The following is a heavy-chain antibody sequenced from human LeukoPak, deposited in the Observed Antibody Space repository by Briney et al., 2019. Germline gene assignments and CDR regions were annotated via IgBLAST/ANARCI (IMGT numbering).Heavy chain of an antibody. CDR3: ARVSVVVVVVAAFAY. J-gene: IGHJ4*02. V-gene: IGHV1-2*02. CDR1: GYTFTGYY. D-gene: IGHD2-15*01. CDR2: INPNSGGT. Sequence: ASVKVSCKASGYTFTGYYMHWVRQAPGQGLEWMGWINPNSGGTNYAQKFQGRVTMTRDTSISTAYMELSRLRSDDTAVYYCARVSVVVVVVAAFAYWGQGPLVTVSS.